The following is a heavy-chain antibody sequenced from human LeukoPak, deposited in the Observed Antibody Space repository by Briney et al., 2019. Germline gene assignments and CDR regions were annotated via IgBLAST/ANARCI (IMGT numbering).Heavy chain of an antibody. CDR2: IYYSGNT. D-gene: IGHD6-19*01. Sequence: SETLSLTCTVSGGSISSSNYYWGWIRQPPGKGLEWIGIIYYSGNTFYNPSLKSRVTISVDTSKNQFSLKVSSVTAADTAVYYCARHCSSGWSLDNWGQGTLVTVSS. CDR1: GGSISSSNYY. CDR3: ARHCSSGWSLDN. V-gene: IGHV4-39*01. J-gene: IGHJ4*02.